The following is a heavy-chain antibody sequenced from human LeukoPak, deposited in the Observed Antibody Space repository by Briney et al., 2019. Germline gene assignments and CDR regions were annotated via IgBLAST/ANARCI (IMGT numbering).Heavy chain of an antibody. CDR3: ARVVRRDYYYGMDV. CDR1: GYTFTSYA. CDR2: INAGNGNT. D-gene: IGHD3-10*01. J-gene: IGHJ6*02. Sequence: ASVKVSCKASGYTFTSYAMHWVRQAPGQRLEWMGWINAGNGNTKYSQKFQGRVTITRDTSASTAYMELSSLRSEDTAVYYCARVVRRDYYYGMDVWGQGTTVIVSS. V-gene: IGHV1-3*01.